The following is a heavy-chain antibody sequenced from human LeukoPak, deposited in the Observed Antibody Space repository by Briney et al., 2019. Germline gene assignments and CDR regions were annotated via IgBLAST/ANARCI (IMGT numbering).Heavy chain of an antibody. V-gene: IGHV1-18*01. CDR2: ISDFNGKT. D-gene: IGHD3-22*01. Sequence: ASLKVSCKASGYTFTTYGISWVRQAPGQGREWMGWISDFNGKTDYAQKLQCRVTMTTDTSTSTAYMELRSLRSEDTAVYYCARDRPYYYDSSGYYLGERPPKAWGQGTLVTVSS. CDR3: ARDRPYYYDSSGYYLGERPPKA. J-gene: IGHJ4*02. CDR1: GYTFTTYG.